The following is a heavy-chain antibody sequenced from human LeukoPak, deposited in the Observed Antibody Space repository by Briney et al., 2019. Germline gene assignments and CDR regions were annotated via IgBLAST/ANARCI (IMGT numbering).Heavy chain of an antibody. J-gene: IGHJ4*02. D-gene: IGHD5-18*01. CDR1: GFTFSSYG. CDR2: IRYDGSNK. Sequence: GGSLRLSCAASGFTFSSYGMHWVRQAPGKGLEWVAFIRYDGSNKYYADSVKGRFTISRDNSKNTLYLQMNSLRAEDTAVYYCAKGGRGYSYGHLDYWGQGTLVTVSS. CDR3: AKGGRGYSYGHLDY. V-gene: IGHV3-30*02.